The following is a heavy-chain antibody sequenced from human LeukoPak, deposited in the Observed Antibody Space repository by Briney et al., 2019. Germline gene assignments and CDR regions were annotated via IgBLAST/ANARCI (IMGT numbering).Heavy chain of an antibody. Sequence: GESLRLSCAASGFTFSSYAMSWVRQAPGKGLEWVSAISGSGGSTYYADSVKGRFTISRDNSKNTLYLQMNSLRAEDTAVYYCAKSLRAYQLLYLDYWGQGTLVTVSS. D-gene: IGHD2-2*01. J-gene: IGHJ4*02. V-gene: IGHV3-23*01. CDR2: ISGSGGST. CDR1: GFTFSSYA. CDR3: AKSLRAYQLLYLDY.